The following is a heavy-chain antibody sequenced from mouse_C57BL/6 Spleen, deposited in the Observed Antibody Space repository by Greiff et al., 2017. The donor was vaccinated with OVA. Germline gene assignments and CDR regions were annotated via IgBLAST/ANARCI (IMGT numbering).Heavy chain of an antibody. CDR1: GYTFTSYW. CDR2: IDPSDSYT. Sequence: VQLQQSEAELVMPGASVKLSCKASGYTFTSYWMHWVKQRPGQGLEWIGEIDPSDSYTNYNQKFKGKSTLTVDKSSSTAYMQLSSLTSEDSAVYYCARSGYYSNYRLFDYWGQGTTLTVSS. V-gene: IGHV1-69*01. CDR3: ARSGYYSNYRLFDY. J-gene: IGHJ2*01. D-gene: IGHD2-5*01.